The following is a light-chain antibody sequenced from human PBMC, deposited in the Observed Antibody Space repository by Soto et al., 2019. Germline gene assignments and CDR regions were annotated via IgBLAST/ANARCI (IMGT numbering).Light chain of an antibody. Sequence: DIQMTRSSASLSAPVGDSVTITFRAREKISNYLNWYQQKSVKASKLLIAAACCLHSGVPSRSCGSGSGPDYTLTISSLQPEDLATYYCHRTYSIPTFDQGTKVDIK. CDR2: AAC. CDR3: HRTYSIPT. CDR1: EKISNY. J-gene: IGKJ1*01. V-gene: IGKV1-39*01.